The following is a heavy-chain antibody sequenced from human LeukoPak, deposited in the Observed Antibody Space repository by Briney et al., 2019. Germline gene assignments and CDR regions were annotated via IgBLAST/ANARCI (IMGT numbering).Heavy chain of an antibody. D-gene: IGHD3-16*01. V-gene: IGHV4-34*01. J-gene: IGHJ4*02. Sequence: PSETPSLTCAVYGGSFSGHYWSWIRQPPGQGLEWIGEINRGGDTDYSPSLKSRVTISLDTSKNQFSLKLSSVTAADTAVYYCARGGGRYTIISLDYWGQGTLVTVSS. CDR3: ARGGGRYTIISLDY. CDR1: GGSFSGHY. CDR2: INRGGDT.